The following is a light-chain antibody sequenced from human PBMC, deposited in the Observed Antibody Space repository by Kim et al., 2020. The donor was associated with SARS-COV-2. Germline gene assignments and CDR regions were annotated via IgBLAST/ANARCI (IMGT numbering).Light chain of an antibody. CDR3: QQYYNWPRT. V-gene: IGKV3-15*01. J-gene: IGKJ1*01. CDR2: GAS. Sequence: TLSVSPGKRATLSCRASQSVSSNLAWYQQKPGQAPRLLIYGASTRATGIPASFSGSGSGTEFTLTISSLQSEDFAIYYCQQYYNWPRTFGQGTKVDIK. CDR1: QSVSSN.